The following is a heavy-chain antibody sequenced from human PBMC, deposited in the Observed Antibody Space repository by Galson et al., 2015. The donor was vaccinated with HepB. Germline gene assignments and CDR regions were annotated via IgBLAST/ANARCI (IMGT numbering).Heavy chain of an antibody. Sequence: SVKVSCKASGYTFTSYAMHWVRQAPGQRLEWMGWINAGNGNTKYSQKFQGRVTITRDTSASIAYMELSSLRSEDTAVYYCARDHCSGGSCYSRYWGQGTLVTVSS. J-gene: IGHJ4*02. CDR2: INAGNGNT. D-gene: IGHD2-15*01. CDR1: GYTFTSYA. CDR3: ARDHCSGGSCYSRY. V-gene: IGHV1-3*01.